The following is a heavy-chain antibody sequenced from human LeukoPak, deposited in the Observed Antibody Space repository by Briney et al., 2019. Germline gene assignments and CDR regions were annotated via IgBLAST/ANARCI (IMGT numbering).Heavy chain of an antibody. CDR1: GFTFSSYD. CDR2: IRYDGSNK. Sequence: GGSLRLSCAASGFTFSSYDMHWVRQAPGKGLEWVAFIRYDGSNKYYADSVKGRFTVSRDNSKNTLYLQMNSLRAEDTAVYYCAKDQEFGARDLVDYWGQGTLVIVSS. V-gene: IGHV3-30*02. CDR3: AKDQEFGARDLVDY. D-gene: IGHD3-10*01. J-gene: IGHJ4*02.